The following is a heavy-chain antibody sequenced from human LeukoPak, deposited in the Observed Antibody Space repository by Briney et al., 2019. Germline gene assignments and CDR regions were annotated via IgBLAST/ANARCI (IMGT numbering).Heavy chain of an antibody. CDR2: ISYDGSNK. CDR1: GFTFSSYA. D-gene: IGHD6-19*01. Sequence: PGGSLRLSCAASGFTFSSYAMHWVRQAPGKGLEWVAVISYDGSNKYYADSVKGRFTISRDNSKNTLYLQMNSLRAEDTAVYYCARGRPVASSIDYYYGMDVWGQGTTVTVSS. CDR3: ARGRPVASSIDYYYGMDV. V-gene: IGHV3-30-3*01. J-gene: IGHJ6*02.